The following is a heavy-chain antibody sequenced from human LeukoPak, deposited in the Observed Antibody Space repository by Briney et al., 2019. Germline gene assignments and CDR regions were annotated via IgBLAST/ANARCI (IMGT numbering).Heavy chain of an antibody. J-gene: IGHJ4*02. D-gene: IGHD2-15*01. CDR3: ARGCPTPYYFDY. CDR2: IYYSGST. CDR1: GGSISSYY. V-gene: IGHV4-59*01. Sequence: SETLSLTCTVSGGSISSYYWSWIRQPPGKGLEWIGYIYYSGSTNYNPSLKSRVTISVDTSKNQFSLKLSSVTAADTAVYYCARGCPTPYYFDYWGQGTLVTVSS.